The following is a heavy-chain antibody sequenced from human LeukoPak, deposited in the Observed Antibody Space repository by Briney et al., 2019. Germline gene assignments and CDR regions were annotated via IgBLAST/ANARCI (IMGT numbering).Heavy chain of an antibody. Sequence: QSGGSLRLSCAASGFTFSSCAMSWVRQAPGKGLEWVSAISGGGGSTYYADSVKGRFTISRDNSKNTLYLQMNSLRAEDTAVYYCAKVKVVDFWSGYSAAYYFDYWGQGTLVTVSS. V-gene: IGHV3-23*01. CDR3: AKVKVVDFWSGYSAAYYFDY. D-gene: IGHD3-3*01. J-gene: IGHJ4*02. CDR1: GFTFSSCA. CDR2: ISGGGGST.